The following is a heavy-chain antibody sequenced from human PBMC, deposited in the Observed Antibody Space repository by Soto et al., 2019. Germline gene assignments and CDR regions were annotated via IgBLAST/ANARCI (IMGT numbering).Heavy chain of an antibody. V-gene: IGHV3-48*02. J-gene: IGHJ3*02. CDR3: AKTRYDTSGYAFDI. Sequence: PGGSLRLSCAASGFSISNYSMNWVRQAPGKGLEWISYISFSINTIFYADSVKGRFTISRDNAKNSLYLQMNSLRDEDTAIYYCAKTRYDTSGYAFDIWGQGTMVTVSS. CDR2: ISFSINTI. CDR1: GFSISNYS. D-gene: IGHD3-22*01.